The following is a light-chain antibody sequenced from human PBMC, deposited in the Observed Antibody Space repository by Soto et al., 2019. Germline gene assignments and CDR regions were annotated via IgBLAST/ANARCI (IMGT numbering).Light chain of an antibody. V-gene: IGKV3-15*01. CDR1: QSVTYN. J-gene: IGKJ4*01. CDR2: GAF. CDR3: QQYKNWPSLT. Sequence: EIVMTQSPATLSVSPGETATLSCSASQSVTYNLAWYQQKPGQGPRLLIYGAFTRTTGIPARFSGSGSGTEFTQTISSLHSEDFALYYCQQYKNWPSLTFGGGTKLEIK.